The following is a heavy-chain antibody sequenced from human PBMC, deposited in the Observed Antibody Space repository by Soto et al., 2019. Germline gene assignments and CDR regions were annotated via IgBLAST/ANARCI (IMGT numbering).Heavy chain of an antibody. CDR2: INYSGATT. CDR1: GFAFSNSA. Sequence: GGSLRLSCAASGFAFSNSAMGWVRQAPGKGLLWLSLINYSGATTYYADSVKGRFTISRDNSMNTLYLQINSLRAEDTAVYYCATQDFRGPTGTTWGQGTLVTVSS. V-gene: IGHV3-23*01. CDR3: ATQDFRGPTGTT. J-gene: IGHJ4*02. D-gene: IGHD1-1*01.